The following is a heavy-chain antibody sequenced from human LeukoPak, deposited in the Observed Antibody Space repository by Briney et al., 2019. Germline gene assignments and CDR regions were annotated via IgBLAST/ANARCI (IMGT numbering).Heavy chain of an antibody. V-gene: IGHV3-23*01. Sequence: GGSLRLSCAASGFTFSSYAMSWVRQAPGKGLEWVSAISGSGGSTYYADSVKGRFTISRDNSKNTLYLQMNSLRAEDTAVYYCAKDGYHYDSSGPYYFDYWGQGTLVTVSS. D-gene: IGHD3-22*01. CDR2: ISGSGGST. CDR3: AKDGYHYDSSGPYYFDY. J-gene: IGHJ4*02. CDR1: GFTFSSYA.